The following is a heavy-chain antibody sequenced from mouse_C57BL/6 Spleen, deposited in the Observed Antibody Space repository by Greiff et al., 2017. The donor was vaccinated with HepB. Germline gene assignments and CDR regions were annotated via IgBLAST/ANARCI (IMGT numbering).Heavy chain of an antibody. V-gene: IGHV1-64*01. CDR1: GYTFTSYW. J-gene: IGHJ2*01. Sequence: QVQLQQPGAELVKPGASVKLSCKASGYTFTSYWMHWVKQRPGQGLEWIGMIHPNSGSTNYNEKFKSKATLTVDKSSSTAYMQLSSLTSEDSAVYYCARERGYYDFDYWGQGTTLTVSS. CDR3: ARERGYYDFDY. CDR2: IHPNSGST. D-gene: IGHD2-3*01.